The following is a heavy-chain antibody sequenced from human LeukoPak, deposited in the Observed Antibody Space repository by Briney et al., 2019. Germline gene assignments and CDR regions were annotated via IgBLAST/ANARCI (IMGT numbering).Heavy chain of an antibody. D-gene: IGHD1-26*01. J-gene: IGHJ4*02. Sequence: GGSLRLSCAASGFTFSSYAMSWVRQAPGKGLEWVSAIPGSGSSTYYGDSAKGRFTISRDNSKNTLYLQMNSLRAEDTAVYYCAKRYLGASGSYNFDYWGQGALVTVSS. CDR1: GFTFSSYA. CDR2: IPGSGSST. V-gene: IGHV3-23*01. CDR3: AKRYLGASGSYNFDY.